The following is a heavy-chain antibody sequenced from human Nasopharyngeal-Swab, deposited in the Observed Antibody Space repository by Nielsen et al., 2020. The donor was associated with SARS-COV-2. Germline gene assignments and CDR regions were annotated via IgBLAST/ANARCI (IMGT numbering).Heavy chain of an antibody. CDR3: ARERGGPRGDSSGYLYYFDY. J-gene: IGHJ4*02. CDR2: INHSGST. D-gene: IGHD3-22*01. V-gene: IGHV4-34*01. Sequence: WIRQPPGKGLEWIGEINHSGSTNYNPSLKSRVTISGDTSKNQFSLKLSSVTAADTALYYCARERGGPRGDSSGYLYYFDYWGQGTLVTVSS.